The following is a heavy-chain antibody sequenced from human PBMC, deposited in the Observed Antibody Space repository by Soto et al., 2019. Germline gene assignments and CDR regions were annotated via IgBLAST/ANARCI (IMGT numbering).Heavy chain of an antibody. V-gene: IGHV1-18*01. D-gene: IGHD5-18*01. Sequence: ASVKVSCKASGYTFTSYGISWVRQAPGQGLEWMGWISAYNGNTNYAQKLQGRVTMTTDTSTSTAYMELRSLRSDDTAVYYFARAYPKDTAMARAPFDYWGQGTLVTVSS. CDR2: ISAYNGNT. CDR1: GYTFTSYG. J-gene: IGHJ4*02. CDR3: ARAYPKDTAMARAPFDY.